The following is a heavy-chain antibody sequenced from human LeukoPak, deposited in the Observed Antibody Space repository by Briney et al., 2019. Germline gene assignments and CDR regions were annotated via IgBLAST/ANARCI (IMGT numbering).Heavy chain of an antibody. D-gene: IGHD6-6*01. CDR1: GGSISSYY. Sequence: PSETLSLTCTVSGGSISSYYWSWIRQPPGKGLEWIGYIYYSGSTNYNPSLKSRVTISVDTSKNQFSLKLSSVTAADTAVYYCARDEPDGHSSSSYPAGLFDYWGQGTLVTVSS. CDR3: ARDEPDGHSSSSYPAGLFDY. V-gene: IGHV4-59*01. CDR2: IYYSGST. J-gene: IGHJ4*02.